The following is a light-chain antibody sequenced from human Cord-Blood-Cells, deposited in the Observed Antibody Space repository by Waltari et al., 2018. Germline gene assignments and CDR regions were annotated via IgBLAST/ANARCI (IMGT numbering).Light chain of an antibody. CDR2: ELS. CDR3: SSYTSSSTLEV. Sequence: QSALTQPASVSGSPGQSITISCPGTSSDVGGYNYVSCYQHPTGKAPRLMIYELSNRPSGVSNRFSGSKSGNTASLTISGLQAEDEADYYCSSYTSSSTLEVFGGGTKLTVL. V-gene: IGLV2-14*01. J-gene: IGLJ3*02. CDR1: SSDVGGYNY.